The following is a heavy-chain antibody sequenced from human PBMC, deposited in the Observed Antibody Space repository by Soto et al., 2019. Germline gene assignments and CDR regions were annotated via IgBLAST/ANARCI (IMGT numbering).Heavy chain of an antibody. D-gene: IGHD1-26*01. CDR2: VNPASGST. Sequence: ASVKVSCKTSGYTFTNYYIHWMRQAPGQGLEWMGLVNPASGSTSYAQKFQGRVTMTSDASTTTVYMDLSSLKSEDTAVYYCAKGSSGSYINYFGPRGQGTLVTVSS. J-gene: IGHJ5*02. V-gene: IGHV1-46*01. CDR1: GYTFTNYY. CDR3: AKGSSGSYINYFGP.